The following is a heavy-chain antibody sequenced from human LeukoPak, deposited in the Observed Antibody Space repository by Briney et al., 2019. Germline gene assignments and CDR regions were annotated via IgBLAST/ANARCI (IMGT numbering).Heavy chain of an antibody. D-gene: IGHD3-22*01. V-gene: IGHV3-30*04. CDR3: ARDYDSSGYYSSLDY. CDR1: GFTFNSYA. J-gene: IGHJ4*02. Sequence: PGGSLRLSCAASGFTFNSYAMHWVRQAPGKGLEWVAVISYDGSNKYYADSVKGQFTISRDNSKNTLYLQMNSLRAEDTAVYYCARDYDSSGYYSSLDYWGQGTLVTVSS. CDR2: ISYDGSNK.